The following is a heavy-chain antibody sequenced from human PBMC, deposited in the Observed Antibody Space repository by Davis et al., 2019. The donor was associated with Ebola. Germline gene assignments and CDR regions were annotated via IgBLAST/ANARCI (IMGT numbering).Heavy chain of an antibody. Sequence: ASVKVSCKASGYTFTHYGIAWVRQAPGQGLEWMGWISANNGNTNYAQKLQDRVTMTTDISTNTAYMELRRLPSDDTAVYYFSKTVGLGAFDPWGQGTLVTVSS. J-gene: IGHJ5*02. V-gene: IGHV1-18*01. CDR2: ISANNGNT. CDR1: GYTFTHYG. D-gene: IGHD1-26*01. CDR3: SKTVGLGAFDP.